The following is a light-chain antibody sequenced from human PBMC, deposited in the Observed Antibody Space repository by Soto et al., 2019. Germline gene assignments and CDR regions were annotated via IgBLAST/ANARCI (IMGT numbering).Light chain of an antibody. V-gene: IGKV1-39*01. J-gene: IGKJ4*01. CDR3: QQSSSTPQT. Sequence: DIQMTKAPPSVSASAGDRLTITCRASQSISSYLSWYQQKPGKAPKLLINVASTLQSGVPSRFSGSGSGTDFTLAISSMQPEDFATYYCQQSSSTPQTFGGGTKVDIK. CDR1: QSISSY. CDR2: VAS.